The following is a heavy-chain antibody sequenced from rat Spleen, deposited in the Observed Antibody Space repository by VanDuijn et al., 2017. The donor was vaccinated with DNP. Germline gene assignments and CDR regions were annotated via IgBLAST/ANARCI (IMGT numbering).Heavy chain of an antibody. CDR1: GFTFSDYA. Sequence: EVQLVESGGGLVQPGRSLKLSCAASGFTFSDYAMAWVRQAPKKGLEWVACMSPTTRSSYYRDSVKGRFTISRDNAKSTLYLQMSSLRSEDTATYYCTRDLNHGYNYAFDYWGQGVMVTVSS. V-gene: IGHV5-27*01. CDR2: MSPTTRSS. J-gene: IGHJ2*01. CDR3: TRDLNHGYNYAFDY. D-gene: IGHD1-4*01.